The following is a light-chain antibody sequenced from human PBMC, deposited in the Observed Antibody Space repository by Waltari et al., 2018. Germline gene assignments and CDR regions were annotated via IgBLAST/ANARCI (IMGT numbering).Light chain of an antibody. V-gene: IGKV3-20*01. CDR3: QHYVRLPAT. Sequence: EIVLTQSPGSLSSSPGERVTLACRASQSVSRALAWYQQKPVQAPRLLIFGASTRATGIPDRFSGSGSETDFSLTISRLEPEDFAVYYCQHYVRLPATFGRGTKVEIK. J-gene: IGKJ1*01. CDR2: GAS. CDR1: QSVSRA.